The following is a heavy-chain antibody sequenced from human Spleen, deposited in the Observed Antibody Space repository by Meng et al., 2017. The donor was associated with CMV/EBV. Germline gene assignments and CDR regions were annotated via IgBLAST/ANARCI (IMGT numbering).Heavy chain of an antibody. Sequence: ETLSLTCAVSGASISSRNWWSWVRQPPGKGLEWVSLIYTSGSTYYADSVKGRFTISRDNSRNTLYLQMSNLRAEDTAVYYCARRTFSSSGDYWGQGTLVTVSS. V-gene: IGHV3-53*01. J-gene: IGHJ4*02. CDR1: GASISSRNW. CDR3: ARRTFSSSGDY. CDR2: IYTSGST. D-gene: IGHD6-6*01.